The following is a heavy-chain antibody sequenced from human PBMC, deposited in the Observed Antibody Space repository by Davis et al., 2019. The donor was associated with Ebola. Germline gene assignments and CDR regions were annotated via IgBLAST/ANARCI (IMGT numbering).Heavy chain of an antibody. CDR2: ISSSGSTI. CDR1: GFTFSSYT. V-gene: IGHV3-48*02. Sequence: GSLKISCAASGFTFSSYTMNWVRQAPGKGLEWVSSISSSGSTINYADSVKGRFTVSRDNAKNSLYLQMNSLRDEDTAVFYCARGRTVTNYVDYWGPGILVTVSS. CDR3: ARGRTVTNYVDY. J-gene: IGHJ4*02. D-gene: IGHD4-17*01.